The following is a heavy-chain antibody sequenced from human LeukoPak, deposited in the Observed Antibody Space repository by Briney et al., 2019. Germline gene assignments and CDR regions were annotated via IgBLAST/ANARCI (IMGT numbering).Heavy chain of an antibody. CDR1: GGSISSGGYY. CDR3: AGGYYDFWSGSPPVDY. V-gene: IGHV4-31*03. D-gene: IGHD3-3*01. Sequence: SETLSHTCTVSGGSISSGGYYWSWIRQHPGKGLEWIGYIYYSGSTYYNPSLKSRVTISVDTSKNQFSLKLSSVTAADTAVYYCAGGYYDFWSGSPPVDYWGQGTLVTVSS. J-gene: IGHJ4*02. CDR2: IYYSGST.